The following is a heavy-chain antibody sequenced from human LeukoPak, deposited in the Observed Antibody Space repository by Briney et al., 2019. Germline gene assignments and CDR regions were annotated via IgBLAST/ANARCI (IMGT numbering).Heavy chain of an antibody. CDR1: GYTSTGYY. J-gene: IGHJ3*02. D-gene: IGHD3-22*01. CDR3: ASFPLYYYDSSGYYRDAFDI. CDR2: INPNSGGT. V-gene: IGHV1-2*02. Sequence: ASVKVSCKASGYTSTGYYMHWVRQAPGQGLEWMGWINPNSGGTNYAQKFQGRVTMTRDTSISTAYMELSRLRSDDTAVYYCASFPLYYYDSSGYYRDAFDIWGQGAMVTVSS.